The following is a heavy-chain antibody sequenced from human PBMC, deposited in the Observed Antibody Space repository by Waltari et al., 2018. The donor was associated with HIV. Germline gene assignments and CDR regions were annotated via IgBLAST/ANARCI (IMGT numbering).Heavy chain of an antibody. Sequence: QVQLVASGGCVVQPGRSMSLSCAASGFTFISYAMHWVRQAPGEVLEWLAVISDDGTNKYYADSVKDRFIIYRDNSQNTLYLQMFSLRPEDTAVYYCTRASAADLDFWGQGTLVTVSS. D-gene: IGHD2-2*01. J-gene: IGHJ4*02. V-gene: IGHV3-30-3*01. CDR1: GFTFISYA. CDR2: ISDDGTNK. CDR3: TRASAADLDF.